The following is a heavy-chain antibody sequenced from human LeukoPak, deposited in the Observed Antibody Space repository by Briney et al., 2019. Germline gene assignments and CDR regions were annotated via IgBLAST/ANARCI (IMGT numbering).Heavy chain of an antibody. CDR2: ISSSGDII. Sequence: GGSLRLSCAASGFSFNSYVMNWLRQAPGKGLERVSYISSSGDIIYYADSVKGRFTISRDNAKNSLYLQMNSLRAEDTAVYYCARDHGVAAPYWYFDLWGRGTSVTVSS. V-gene: IGHV3-48*03. CDR1: GFSFNSYV. CDR3: ARDHGVAAPYWYFDL. D-gene: IGHD2-15*01. J-gene: IGHJ2*01.